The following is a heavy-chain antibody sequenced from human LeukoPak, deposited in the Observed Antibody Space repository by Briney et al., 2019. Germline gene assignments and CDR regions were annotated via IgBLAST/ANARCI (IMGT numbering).Heavy chain of an antibody. CDR2: IRYDGSNK. CDR1: GFTFSSYG. J-gene: IGHJ2*01. D-gene: IGHD3-3*01. V-gene: IGHV3-30*02. CDR3: AKDSLEWVSYYFDL. Sequence: PGGSLRLSCAASGFTFSSYGMHWVRQAPGKGLEWVAFIRYDGSNKYYADSVKGRFTISRDNSKNTLYLQMNSLRAEDTDVYYCAKDSLEWVSYYFDLWGRGTMVTVSS.